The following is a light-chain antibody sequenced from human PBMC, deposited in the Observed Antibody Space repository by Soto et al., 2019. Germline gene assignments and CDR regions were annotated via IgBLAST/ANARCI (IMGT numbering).Light chain of an antibody. CDR2: GAS. Sequence: EIVLTQSPGTLSLSPGERGTLSCGARQSVSSSYLAWYQQRPGQAPRLLIYGASIRATGIPDRFSGSGSGTDFTLTISRLEPEDFAVYFCQQHGSSPWTFGQGTKVDIK. CDR3: QQHGSSPWT. J-gene: IGKJ1*01. CDR1: QSVSSSY. V-gene: IGKV3-20*01.